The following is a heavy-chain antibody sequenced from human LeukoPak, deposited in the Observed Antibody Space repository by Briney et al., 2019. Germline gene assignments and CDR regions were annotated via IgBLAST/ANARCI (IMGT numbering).Heavy chain of an antibody. V-gene: IGHV4-61*02. CDR1: GGSISSGSYY. CDR3: ARSGYYDILTGLLYFDY. CDR2: IYTSGST. D-gene: IGHD3-9*01. J-gene: IGHJ4*02. Sequence: SQTLSLTCTVSGGSISSGSYYWSWILQPAGKGLEWIGRIYTSGSTNYNPSLKSRVTISVDTSKNQFSLKLSSVTAADTAVYYCARSGYYDILTGLLYFDYWGQGTLVTVSS.